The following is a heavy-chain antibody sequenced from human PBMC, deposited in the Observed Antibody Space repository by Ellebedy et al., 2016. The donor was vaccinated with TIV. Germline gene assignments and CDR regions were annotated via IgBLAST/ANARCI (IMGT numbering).Heavy chain of an antibody. D-gene: IGHD1-1*01. CDR1: GFTFSSYW. CDR2: INSDGSST. V-gene: IGHV3-74*01. Sequence: GGSLRLSXAASGFTFSSYWMHWVRQGPGKGLVWVSRINSDGSSTSYADSVKGRFTISRDNANNTLYLQMNSLRDEDTAVYYCVRDPNRGSAPSYWGQGILVTVSS. CDR3: VRDPNRGSAPSY. J-gene: IGHJ4*02.